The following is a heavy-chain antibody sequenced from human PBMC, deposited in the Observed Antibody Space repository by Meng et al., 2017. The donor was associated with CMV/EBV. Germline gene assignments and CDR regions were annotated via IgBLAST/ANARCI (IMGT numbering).Heavy chain of an antibody. Sequence: GESLKISCAASGFTFSSYEMNWVRQAPGKGLEWVSYISSSGSTIYYADSVKSRFTISRDNAKNSLYLQMNSLRAEDTAVYYCARGPLRPYSSSSGSGYFDYWGQGTLVTVSS. V-gene: IGHV3-48*03. CDR1: GFTFSSYE. J-gene: IGHJ4*02. CDR2: ISSSGSTI. D-gene: IGHD6-6*01. CDR3: ARGPLRPYSSSSGSGYFDY.